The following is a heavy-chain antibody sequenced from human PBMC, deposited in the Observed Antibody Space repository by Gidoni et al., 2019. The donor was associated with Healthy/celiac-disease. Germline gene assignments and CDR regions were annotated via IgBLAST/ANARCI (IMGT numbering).Heavy chain of an antibody. D-gene: IGHD3-22*01. CDR1: GYTFTYHY. CDR2: IRNKANSYST. Sequence: EVQLVESGGGLVQPGGSLRLSCAASGYTFTYHYMDWVRQATGKGLEWVGRIRNKANSYSTEYAASVKGRFTISRDDSKNSLYLQMNSLKTEDTAVYYCAREAPYYYDSSGYLGYWGQGTLVTVSS. CDR3: AREAPYYYDSSGYLGY. J-gene: IGHJ4*02. V-gene: IGHV3-72*01.